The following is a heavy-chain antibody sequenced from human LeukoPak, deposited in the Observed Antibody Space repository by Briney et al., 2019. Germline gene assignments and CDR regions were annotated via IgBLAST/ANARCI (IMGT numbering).Heavy chain of an antibody. CDR2: LQQDGGAT. CDR3: ARETRGRVGSY. D-gene: IGHD1-26*01. Sequence: PGGSLRLSCAASVSTLSTHWMTWVRQPPGKGLEWVASLQQDGGATHYVDSVKGRFTISRDNADNSLYLQMNSLRAEDTAVYYCARETRGRVGSYWGQGTLVTVSS. V-gene: IGHV3-7*05. J-gene: IGHJ4*02. CDR1: VSTLSTHW.